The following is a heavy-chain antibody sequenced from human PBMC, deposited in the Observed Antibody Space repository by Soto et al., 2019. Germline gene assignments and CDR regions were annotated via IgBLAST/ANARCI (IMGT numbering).Heavy chain of an antibody. D-gene: IGHD4-17*01. CDR1: GGTFSRYS. V-gene: IGHV1-69*12. CDR2: IIPVFGTA. Sequence: QVQLVQSGAEVKKPGSSVKVSCKASGGTFSRYSISWVRQAPGQGLEWMGGIIPVFGTANYAQKFQGRVTITADESTSTVYMELSSLTSDDTAVYLCASGLVTTYFYYYGMDVWGQGTTVTVSS. CDR3: ASGLVTTYFYYYGMDV. J-gene: IGHJ6*02.